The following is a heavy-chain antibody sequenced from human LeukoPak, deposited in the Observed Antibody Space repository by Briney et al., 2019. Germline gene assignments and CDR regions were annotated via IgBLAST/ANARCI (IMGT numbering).Heavy chain of an antibody. Sequence: SETLSLTCAVYGGSFSGFYWTWIRQPPGKGLEWIGEINHSGSTNYNPSLKSRVTISVDTSKNQFSLKLSSVTAADTAVYYCARLSFLNSYYYYYMDVWGKGTTVTVSS. D-gene: IGHD2/OR15-2a*01. J-gene: IGHJ6*03. CDR3: ARLSFLNSYYYYYMDV. CDR2: INHSGST. V-gene: IGHV4-34*01. CDR1: GGSFSGFY.